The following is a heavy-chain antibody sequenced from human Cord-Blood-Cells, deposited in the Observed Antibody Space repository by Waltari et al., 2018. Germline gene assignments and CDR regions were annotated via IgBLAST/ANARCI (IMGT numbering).Heavy chain of an antibody. J-gene: IGHJ6*03. CDR1: GGSISSYY. Sequence: QVQLQESGPGLVKPSETLSLTRTVSGGSISSYYWSWIRQPPGKGLEWIGYIYYSGSTNYNPSLKSRVTISVDTSKNQFSLKLSSVTAADTAVYYCARVNSSSWYRYYYYMDVWGKGTTVTVSS. V-gene: IGHV4-59*01. D-gene: IGHD6-13*01. CDR2: IYYSGST. CDR3: ARVNSSSWYRYYYYMDV.